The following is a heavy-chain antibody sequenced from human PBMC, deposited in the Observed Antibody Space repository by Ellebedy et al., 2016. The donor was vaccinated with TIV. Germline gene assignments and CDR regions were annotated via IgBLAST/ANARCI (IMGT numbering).Heavy chain of an antibody. D-gene: IGHD1-26*01. J-gene: IGHJ4*02. Sequence: PGESLKISCAASGFAFSSYPMSWVRQAPGKGLEWVSGINEHGRDTFHADSVKGRLTISRDNARNTVHLQLNGLRAEDTAVYYCTKWEMRLNYFTDWGRGALVTVSS. CDR2: INEHGRDT. CDR3: TKWEMRLNYFTD. V-gene: IGHV3-23*01. CDR1: GFAFSSYP.